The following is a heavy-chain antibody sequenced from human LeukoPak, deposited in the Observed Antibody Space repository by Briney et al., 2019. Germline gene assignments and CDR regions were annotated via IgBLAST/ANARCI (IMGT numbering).Heavy chain of an antibody. J-gene: IGHJ4*02. Sequence: GGSPRLSCAASGFTFSDYYMSWIRQAPGKGLEWVSYISSSGSTIYYADSVKGRFTISRDNAKNSLYLQMNSLRAEDTAVYYCARYSTYYYDSSGLYWGQGTLVTVSS. V-gene: IGHV3-11*01. D-gene: IGHD3-22*01. CDR2: ISSSGSTI. CDR1: GFTFSDYY. CDR3: ARYSTYYYDSSGLY.